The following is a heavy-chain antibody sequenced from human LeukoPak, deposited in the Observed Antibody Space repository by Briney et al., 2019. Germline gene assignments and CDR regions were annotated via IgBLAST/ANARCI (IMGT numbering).Heavy chain of an antibody. J-gene: IGHJ6*02. CDR2: ISTRGTTI. CDR3: VRGSSDWNGMDV. V-gene: IGHV3-48*03. Sequence: GGSLRLSCAASGFTFSTYEMNWVRQAPGKGLEWVSYISTRGTTIFYADSVKGRFTISRDNAKNTLYLQMNSLGVEDTAVYYCVRGSSDWNGMDVWGQGTTVTVSS. D-gene: IGHD6-19*01. CDR1: GFTFSTYE.